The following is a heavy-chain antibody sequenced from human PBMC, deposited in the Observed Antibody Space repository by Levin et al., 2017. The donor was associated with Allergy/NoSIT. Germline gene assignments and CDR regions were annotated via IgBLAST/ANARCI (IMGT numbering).Heavy chain of an antibody. CDR3: AKARPDGGYAGYYYYGMDV. CDR1: GFTFRSYA. J-gene: IGHJ6*02. D-gene: IGHD6-25*01. Sequence: GESLKISCIGSGFTFRSYAVHWVRQAPGKGLEWVAVISYVAANEYYAGSVKGRFTISRDNSRNTVYLQMNSLRAEDTAVYYSAKARPDGGYAGYYYYGMDVWGQGTTVTVSS. CDR2: ISYVAANE. V-gene: IGHV3-30*04.